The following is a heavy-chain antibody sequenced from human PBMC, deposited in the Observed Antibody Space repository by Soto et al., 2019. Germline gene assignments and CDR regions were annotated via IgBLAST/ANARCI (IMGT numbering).Heavy chain of an antibody. CDR2: INPNSGGT. Sequence: ASVKVCCKASGYTFTGYYIHWVRQAPGQGLEWMGWINPNSGGTNYAQKFQGWVTMTRDTSISTAYMELSRLRSDDTAVYYCVRDGGMATVPTLDFDYWGQGTLVTVSS. D-gene: IGHD4-4*01. CDR1: GYTFTGYY. CDR3: VRDGGMATVPTLDFDY. V-gene: IGHV1-2*04. J-gene: IGHJ4*02.